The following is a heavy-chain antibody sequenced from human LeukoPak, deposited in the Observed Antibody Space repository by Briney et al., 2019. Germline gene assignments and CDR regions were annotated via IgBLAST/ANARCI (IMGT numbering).Heavy chain of an antibody. CDR2: IYSGGDT. CDR3: ARDQQYSSGCPDY. CDR1: GFTVSSNY. J-gene: IGHJ4*02. D-gene: IGHD6-19*01. Sequence: GGSLRLSCAPSGFTVSSNYMSWVRQAPGKGLEWVSVIYSGGDTFYADSVKGRFTISRDNAKNSLYLQMNSLRAEDTAVYYCARDQQYSSGCPDYWGQGTLVTVSS. V-gene: IGHV3-53*01.